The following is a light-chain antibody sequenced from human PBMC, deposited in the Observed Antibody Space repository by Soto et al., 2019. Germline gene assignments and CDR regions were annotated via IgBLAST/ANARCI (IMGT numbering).Light chain of an antibody. J-gene: IGKJ4*01. V-gene: IGKV3-11*01. CDR2: DAS. CDR3: QQRSNWPLT. CDR1: QSVSSY. Sequence: DIVLTQSPAPLSLSPGERATLSCKASQSVSSYLAWYQQKPGQAPRLLIYDASNRATGVPARFSGSGSGTDFTLTISSLEPEDVAVYYCQQRSNWPLTFGGGTKVDI.